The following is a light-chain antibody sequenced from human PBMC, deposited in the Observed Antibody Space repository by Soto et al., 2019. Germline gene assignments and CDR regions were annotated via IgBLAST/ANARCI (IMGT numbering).Light chain of an antibody. CDR2: LGS. CDR1: QSLLHSNGYNY. J-gene: IGKJ1*01. CDR3: MQALQTRT. Sequence: DIVMTQSPLSLSVTPGEPASISCRSSQSLLHSNGYNYLDWYLQKPGQSPQLLIYLGSYRASGVPDRFSGSGSGTDFTLKISRVEAEDVGVYYCMQALQTRTFGQGTKVDIK. V-gene: IGKV2-28*01.